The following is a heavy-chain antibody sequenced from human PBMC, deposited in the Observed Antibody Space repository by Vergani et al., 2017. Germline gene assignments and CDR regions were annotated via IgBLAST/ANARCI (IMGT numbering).Heavy chain of an antibody. J-gene: IGHJ5*02. D-gene: IGHD3-10*01. CDR1: GGSISSGGYY. Sequence: QVQLQESGPGLVKPSQPLSLTCTVSGGSISSGGYYWSWIRQHPGKGLEWIGYIYYSGSTYYNPSLKSRVTISVDTSKNQFSLKLSSVTAADTAVYYCARSLGGLGYYYGSGSYHNWFDPWGQGTLVTVSS. CDR3: ARSLGGLGYYYGSGSYHNWFDP. V-gene: IGHV4-31*03. CDR2: IYYSGST.